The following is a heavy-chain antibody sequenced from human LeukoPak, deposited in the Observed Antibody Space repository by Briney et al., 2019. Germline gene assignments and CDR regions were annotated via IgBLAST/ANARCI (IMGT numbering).Heavy chain of an antibody. CDR2: IYHSGST. CDR1: GGSISSSNW. CDR3: ARDLVSRITMVRGVVDY. V-gene: IGHV4-4*02. D-gene: IGHD3-10*01. Sequence: SGTLSLTCAVSGGSISSSNWWSCGRQPPGKGLEWIGEIYHSGSTNYNRSLKSRVTISVDKSKNQFSLKLSSVTAADTAVYYCARDLVSRITMVRGVVDYWGKGTLVTVSS. J-gene: IGHJ4*02.